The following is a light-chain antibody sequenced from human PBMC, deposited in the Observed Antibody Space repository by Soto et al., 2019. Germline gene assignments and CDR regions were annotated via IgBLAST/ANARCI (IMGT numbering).Light chain of an antibody. Sequence: EFVLTQSPGTLSLSPGERATLSCRASQSVGSNYLAWYQQKPGQAPRLLIYGASTRATGIPARFSGSGSGTDFTLTISSLQSEDFAVYYCQQYNNWPTWTFGQGTKVDIK. J-gene: IGKJ1*01. CDR2: GAS. V-gene: IGKV3-15*01. CDR3: QQYNNWPTWT. CDR1: QSVGSN.